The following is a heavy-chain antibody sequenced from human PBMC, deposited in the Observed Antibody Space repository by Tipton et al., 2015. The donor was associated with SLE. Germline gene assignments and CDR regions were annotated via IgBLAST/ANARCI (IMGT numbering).Heavy chain of an antibody. CDR3: ARVFCSGGSCHYYYYGMDV. D-gene: IGHD2-15*01. CDR2: IYYTGST. V-gene: IGHV4-30-4*08. Sequence: TLSLTCTVSGYSISSGDYYWSWIRQPPGKGLEWIGYIYYTGSTYYNPSLKSRVTISVDTSKNQFSLKMSSVTAADTAVYYCARVFCSGGSCHYYYYGMDVWGQGTTVTVSS. J-gene: IGHJ6*02. CDR1: GYSISSGDYY.